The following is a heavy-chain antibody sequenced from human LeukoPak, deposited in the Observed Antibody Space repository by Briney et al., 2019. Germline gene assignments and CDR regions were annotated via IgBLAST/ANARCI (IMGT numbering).Heavy chain of an antibody. CDR1: GFIFTSNR. V-gene: IGHV3-7*01. CDR3: TRGLGEHGGVSDR. Sequence: GGSLRLSCAASGFIFTSNRMNWVRQAPGKGLEWVANIKYDGSEQIYVDSVKGRFTISRDNAKDSVYLQMNSLRAEDTAVYYCTRGLGEHGGVSDRWGQGTLVIVS. D-gene: IGHD3-16*01. CDR2: IKYDGSEQ. J-gene: IGHJ5*02.